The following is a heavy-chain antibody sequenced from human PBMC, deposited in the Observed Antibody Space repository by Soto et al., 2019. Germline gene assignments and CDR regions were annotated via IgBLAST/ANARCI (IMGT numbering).Heavy chain of an antibody. CDR3: ARGPIRGEVTYSFHF. V-gene: IGHV1-2*02. CDR2: VNTDTGVA. J-gene: IGHJ4*02. D-gene: IGHD3-16*01. Sequence: ASVQVSCNASGYTFTDYFIHWVRLPPGQGFEWRVWVNTDTGVATFPQKFQGRVTATRGASMNTCYKVRTHLTSEDMGIYYCARGPIRGEVTYSFHFWGRVTQGTVSP. CDR1: GYTFTDYF.